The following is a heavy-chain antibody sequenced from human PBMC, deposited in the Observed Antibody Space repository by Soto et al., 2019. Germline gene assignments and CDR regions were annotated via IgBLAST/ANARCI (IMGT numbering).Heavy chain of an antibody. J-gene: IGHJ5*02. Sequence: QVQLQESGPGLVKPSQTLSLTCTVSGGSISSGDYYWSWIRQPPGKGLVWIGYIYYSGSTYYNPSLKIRVTISVDTAKNQFSLKLSSVTAADTAVYYCAREPLTYGDYVFNWFDPWGQGTLVTVSS. D-gene: IGHD4-17*01. CDR1: GGSISSGDYY. CDR2: IYYSGST. CDR3: AREPLTYGDYVFNWFDP. V-gene: IGHV4-30-4*01.